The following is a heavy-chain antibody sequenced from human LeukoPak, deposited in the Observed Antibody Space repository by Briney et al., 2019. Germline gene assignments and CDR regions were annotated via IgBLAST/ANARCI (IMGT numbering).Heavy chain of an antibody. V-gene: IGHV4-59*12. J-gene: IGHJ1*01. CDR1: GGSISSYY. CDR2: IYYSGST. D-gene: IGHD6-13*01. Sequence: SETLSLTCTVSGGSISSYYWSWIRQPPGKGLEWIGYIYYSGSTNYNPSLKSRVTISVDTSKNRFSLKLSSVTAADTAVYYCASETKPVIAAAGTVYFQHWGQGTLVTVSS. CDR3: ASETKPVIAAAGTVYFQH.